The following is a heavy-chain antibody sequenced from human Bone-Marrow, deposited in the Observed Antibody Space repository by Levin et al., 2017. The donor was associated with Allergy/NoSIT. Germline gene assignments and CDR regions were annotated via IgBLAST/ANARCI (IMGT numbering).Heavy chain of an antibody. CDR3: AKDGYYCSGGSCYEGGFDY. Sequence: GGSLRLSCAASGFTFSSYGMHWVRQAPGKGLEWVAVISYDGSNKYYADSVKGRFTISRDNSKNTLYLQMNSLRAEDTAVYYCAKDGYYCSGGSCYEGGFDYWGQGTLVTVSS. CDR2: ISYDGSNK. J-gene: IGHJ4*02. V-gene: IGHV3-30*18. CDR1: GFTFSSYG. D-gene: IGHD2-15*01.